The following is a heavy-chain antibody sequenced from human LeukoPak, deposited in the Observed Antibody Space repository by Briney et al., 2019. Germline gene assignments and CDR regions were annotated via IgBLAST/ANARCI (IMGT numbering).Heavy chain of an antibody. V-gene: IGHV3-30-3*01. D-gene: IGHD3-10*01. CDR2: ISYDGSNK. CDR1: GFTFSSYA. Sequence: GGSLRLSCAASGFTFSSYAMSWVRQAPGKGLEWVAVISYDGSNKYYADSVKGRFTISRDNSKNTLYLQMNSLRAEDTAVYYCAREGIRLEVRGSKSPLNYWGQGTLVTVSS. CDR3: AREGIRLEVRGSKSPLNY. J-gene: IGHJ4*02.